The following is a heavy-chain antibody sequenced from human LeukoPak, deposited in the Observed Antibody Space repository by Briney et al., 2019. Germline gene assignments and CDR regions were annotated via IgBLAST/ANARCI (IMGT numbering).Heavy chain of an antibody. CDR1: GFTFSSYG. V-gene: IGHV3-30*18. CDR3: AKDFGWNYVFDY. D-gene: IGHD1-7*01. Sequence: GRSLRLSCAASGFTFSSYGMHWVRQAPGKGLEWVAVISYDGSNKYYADSVKGRFTISRDNSKNTLYLQMNSLRAEDTAVYYCAKDFGWNYVFDYWGQGTLVTVSS. J-gene: IGHJ4*02. CDR2: ISYDGSNK.